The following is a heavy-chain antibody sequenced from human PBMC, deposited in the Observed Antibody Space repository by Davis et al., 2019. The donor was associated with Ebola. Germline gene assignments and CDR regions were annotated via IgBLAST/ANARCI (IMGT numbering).Heavy chain of an antibody. CDR1: GYTFTGYY. CDR2: INPNSGGT. J-gene: IGHJ4*02. D-gene: IGHD3-22*01. V-gene: IGHV1-2*05. CDR3: ARGRRKDDSGYFAPFDY. Sequence: AASVKVSCKASGYTFTGYYMHWVRQAPGQGLEWMGRINPNSGGTNYAKKFQGRVTMTRDTSISTAYMELSRLRSDDTVVYYCARGRRKDDSGYFAPFDYWGQGTLITVSS.